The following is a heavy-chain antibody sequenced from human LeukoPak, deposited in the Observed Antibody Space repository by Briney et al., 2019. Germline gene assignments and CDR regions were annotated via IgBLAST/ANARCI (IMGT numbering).Heavy chain of an antibody. D-gene: IGHD3-10*01. CDR3: HLPPYYYGSGSYYRYYFDY. CDR1: GFTVSSNY. Sequence: PGGSLRLSCAASGFTVSSNYMSWVRQAPGKGLEWVSVIYSGGSTYYADSVKGRFTISRDNSKNTLYLQMNSLRAEDAAVYYCHLPPYYYGSGSYYRYYFDYWGQGTLVTVSS. J-gene: IGHJ4*02. CDR2: IYSGGST. V-gene: IGHV3-53*01.